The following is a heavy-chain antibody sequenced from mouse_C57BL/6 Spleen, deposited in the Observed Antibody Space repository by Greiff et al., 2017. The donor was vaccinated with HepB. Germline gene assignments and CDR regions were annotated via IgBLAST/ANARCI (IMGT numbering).Heavy chain of an antibody. D-gene: IGHD3-2*02. J-gene: IGHJ3*01. V-gene: IGHV1-72*01. CDR1: GYTFTSYW. CDR3: ARSVGGSSGQGFAY. CDR2: IDPNSGGT. Sequence: QVQLQQSGAELVKPGASVKLSCKASGYTFTSYWMHWVKQRPGRGLEWIGRIDPNSGGTKYNEKFKSKATLTVDKPSSTAYMQLSSLTSEDSAVYYCARSVGGSSGQGFAYWGQGTLVTVSA.